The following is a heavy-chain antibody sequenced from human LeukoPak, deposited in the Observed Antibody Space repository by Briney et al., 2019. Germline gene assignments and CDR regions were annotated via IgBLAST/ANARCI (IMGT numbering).Heavy chain of an antibody. CDR1: GFTFSSYE. D-gene: IGHD3-22*01. J-gene: IGHJ4*02. V-gene: IGHV3-48*03. CDR2: ISSSGSTI. Sequence: GGSLRLSCAASGFTFSSYEMNWVRQAPGKGLEWVSYISSSGSTIYYADSVKGRFTISRDNAKNSLYLQMNSLRAEDTAVYYCARRMGDYDSSPFDYWDQGTLVTVSS. CDR3: ARRMGDYDSSPFDY.